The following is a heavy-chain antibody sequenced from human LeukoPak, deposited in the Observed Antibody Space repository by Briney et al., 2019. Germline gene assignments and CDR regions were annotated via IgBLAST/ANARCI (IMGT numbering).Heavy chain of an antibody. J-gene: IGHJ5*02. D-gene: IGHD4-17*01. Sequence: SVKVSCKTSGCTFNNSAISWVRQAPGQGLEWLGGIMPLFGTAGYAQKFQGRVTITKDESTRTVYLELTSLTSDDTAVYYCARDVHGDYGSGWFDPWGQGTLVSVSS. CDR1: GCTFNNSA. V-gene: IGHV1-69*05. CDR2: IMPLFGTA. CDR3: ARDVHGDYGSGWFDP.